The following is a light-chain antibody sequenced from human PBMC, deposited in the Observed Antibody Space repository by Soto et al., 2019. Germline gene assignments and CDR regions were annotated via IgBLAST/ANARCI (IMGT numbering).Light chain of an antibody. CDR1: QSVSSSY. CDR3: QQYGSSPPYT. J-gene: IGKJ2*01. V-gene: IGKV3-20*01. CDR2: GAS. Sequence: EIVLTQSPGTLSLSPGERATLSCRASQSVSSSYLAWYQQKPGQAPRLLIYGASSRATGIPDRFSGSGSATDLTLTISRLEPEDFAVYYCQQYGSSPPYTFGQGTKLEIK.